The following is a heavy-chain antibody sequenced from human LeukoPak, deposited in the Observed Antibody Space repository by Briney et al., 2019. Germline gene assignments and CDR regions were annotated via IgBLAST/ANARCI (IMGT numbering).Heavy chain of an antibody. D-gene: IGHD1-7*01. J-gene: IGHJ4*02. CDR3: ARGSITGTMSTPSPFFHY. CDR2: IRSKGYGGTT. V-gene: IGHV3-49*03. Sequence: PGGSLRLSCTTSGFTFGDCAMSWFRQAPGKGLEWVGFIRSKGYGGTTEYAASVKGRFTISRDDSKSIAYLQMNSLKTEDTAVYYCARGSITGTMSTPSPFFHYWGQGTLVTVSS. CDR1: GFTFGDCA.